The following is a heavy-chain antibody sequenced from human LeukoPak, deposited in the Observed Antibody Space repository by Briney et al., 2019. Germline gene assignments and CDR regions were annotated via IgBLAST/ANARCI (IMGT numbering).Heavy chain of an antibody. CDR3: ARDGGGSLHGMDV. Sequence: PSETLSLTCTVSGGSISSGVYCWSWIRQRPGEGLQWIGYICSSGSAYYNASLKSRVSMSTDTSNNQFSLKLNSVTAADTAVYYCARDGGGSLHGMDVWGQGTTVTVSS. V-gene: IGHV4-31*03. CDR1: GGSISSGVYC. D-gene: IGHD2-15*01. CDR2: ICSSGSA. J-gene: IGHJ6*02.